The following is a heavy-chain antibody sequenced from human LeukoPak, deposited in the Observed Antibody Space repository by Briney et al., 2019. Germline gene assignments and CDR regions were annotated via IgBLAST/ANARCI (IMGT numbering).Heavy chain of an antibody. V-gene: IGHV1-2*02. D-gene: IGHD3-22*01. CDR1: GYTFTGYY. J-gene: IGHJ4*02. CDR3: ARGSYSDSSGYLTY. Sequence: ASVKVSCKVSGYTFTGYYLHWVRQAPGHGLQWMGWINPNSGDTNYAQEFQDRVTVTRDTSTTTAYMELTKVTSDDTALYYCARGSYSDSSGYLTYWGQGTLVTVSS. CDR2: INPNSGDT.